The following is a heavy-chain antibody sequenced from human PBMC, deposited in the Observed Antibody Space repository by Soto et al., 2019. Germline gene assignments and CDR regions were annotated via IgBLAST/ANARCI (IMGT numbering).Heavy chain of an antibody. J-gene: IGHJ4*02. D-gene: IGHD3-16*01. CDR2: VNYRGNT. Sequence: QLQLQESGPGLVKPSETLSLSCTVSGDSVISDHYYWAWVRQPPGKGLEWIGNVNYRGNTYQNPSLKSRVTIPVDTSSNPVSLKLTSVTAAASSVYYCARQGGNKFDYWGQGTLVTVSS. CDR3: ARQGGNKFDY. CDR1: GDSVISDHYY. V-gene: IGHV4-39*01.